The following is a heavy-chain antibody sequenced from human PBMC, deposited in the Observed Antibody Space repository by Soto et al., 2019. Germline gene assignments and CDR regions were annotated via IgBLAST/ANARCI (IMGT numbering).Heavy chain of an antibody. CDR2: IRQDGSAT. D-gene: IGHD3-3*01. V-gene: IGHV3-7*01. J-gene: IGHJ4*02. Sequence: EVHLMESGGGLVQPGGSLRLSCEASGFNFGNYWMSWVRQAPGMGLQWVANIRQDGSATYYVDSVKGRFTISRDNPKNPLYLQLNNLRAADTGVYYCTRWSGFGEYYWGQGTLVTVSS. CDR1: GFNFGNYW. CDR3: TRWSGFGEYY.